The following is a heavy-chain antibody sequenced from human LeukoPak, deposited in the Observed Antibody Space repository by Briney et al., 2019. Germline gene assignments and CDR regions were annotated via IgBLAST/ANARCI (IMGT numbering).Heavy chain of an antibody. V-gene: IGHV1-18*01. CDR3: ARDIGLVRGIIMAH. D-gene: IGHD3-10*01. CDR1: GYTFTNYG. Sequence: ASVTVSCKASGYTFTNYGISWVRQAPGQGLEWVAWISLATGAPSYAQKFQGRVTLTTDTSTSTAYMELRSLKSDDTAVYYCARDIGLVRGIIMAHWGQGTQVTVSS. CDR2: ISLATGAP. J-gene: IGHJ4*02.